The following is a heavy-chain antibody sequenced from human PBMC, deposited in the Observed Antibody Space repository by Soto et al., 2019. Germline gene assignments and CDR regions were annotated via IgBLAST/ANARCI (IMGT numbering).Heavy chain of an antibody. Sequence: QLQLQESGSGLVKPSQTLSLTCAVYGGSISSGGYSWSWIRQPPGKGLVWIGYIYHSGGTYYNPSLKSRVTISGNRSKNELSLKLSSVTAADPAVYYCARVPGPWGQGTLVPVSS. V-gene: IGHV4-30-2*01. CDR3: ARVPGP. CDR1: GGSISSGGYS. J-gene: IGHJ5*02. CDR2: IYHSGGT.